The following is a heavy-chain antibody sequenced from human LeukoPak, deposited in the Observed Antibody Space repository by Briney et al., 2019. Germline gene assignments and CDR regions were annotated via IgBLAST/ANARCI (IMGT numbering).Heavy chain of an antibody. CDR1: GGSISSGGYY. J-gene: IGHJ4*02. V-gene: IGHV4-31*03. CDR2: IYYSGST. D-gene: IGHD6-13*01. CDR3: AREYPLRSSLDY. Sequence: SETLSLTCTVSGGSISSGGYYCSWSRQHPGKGLEWIVYIYYSGSTYYNPSLKSRVTISVHTSKNQFSLKLSSVTAADTAVYYCAREYPLRSSLDYWGQGTLVTVSS.